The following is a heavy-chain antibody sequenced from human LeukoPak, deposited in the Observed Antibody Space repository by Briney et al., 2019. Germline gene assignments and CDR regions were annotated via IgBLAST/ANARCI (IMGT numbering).Heavy chain of an antibody. CDR2: ISGSGDST. D-gene: IGHD2-21*02. J-gene: IGHJ4*02. V-gene: IGHV3-23*01. Sequence: AGGSLRLSCAASGFTFSTFAMIWVRQPPGKGLEWVSSISGSGDSTFYADSVKGRFSISRDNSKNTLYLQVNGLRTEDTAVYYCAKDRLLNCRGDCYIFDYWGQGTVVTVSS. CDR1: GFTFSTFA. CDR3: AKDRLLNCRGDCYIFDY.